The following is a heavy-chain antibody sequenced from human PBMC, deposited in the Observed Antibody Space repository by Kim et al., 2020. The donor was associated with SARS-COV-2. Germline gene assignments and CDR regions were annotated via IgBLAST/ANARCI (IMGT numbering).Heavy chain of an antibody. CDR2: IYYNGNI. CDR1: GGSISSGGYY. CDR3: ARGGDMTTLGGVLALGY. V-gene: IGHV4-31*03. J-gene: IGHJ4*02. D-gene: IGHD3-16*01. Sequence: SETLSLTCTVSGGSISSGGYYWNWIRQLPGKGLEWIGYIYYNGNIRYNPSLTSRLIISADTSKNPFSLNLSSLTAADTAVYYCARGGDMTTLGGVLALGYWGQGSLVTVSS.